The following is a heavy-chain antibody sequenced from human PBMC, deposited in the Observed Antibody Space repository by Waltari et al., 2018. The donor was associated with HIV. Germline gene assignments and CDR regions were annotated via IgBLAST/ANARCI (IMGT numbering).Heavy chain of an antibody. D-gene: IGHD1-26*01. CDR1: KFPFDNGC. CDR2: IKRKIDGGGT. J-gene: IGHJ1*01. V-gene: IGHV3-15*01. Sequence: IQFVESGGGLVEPGGSLRLSCVTLKFPFDNGCFSWVRQAPGKGLEWVGRIKRKIDGGGTDYSDAVKDRFTISRDDEENILFLEMKRLRPDDTGVYYCTTDRGDGSLRWWELPAYF. CDR3: TTDRGDGSLRWWELPAYF.